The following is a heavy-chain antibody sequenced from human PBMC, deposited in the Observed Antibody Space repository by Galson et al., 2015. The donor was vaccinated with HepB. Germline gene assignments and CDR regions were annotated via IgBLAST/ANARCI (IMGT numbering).Heavy chain of an antibody. Sequence: SVKVSCKASGGTFSSYAISWVRQAPGQGLEWMGGIIPILGIANYAQKFQGRVTITADKSTSTAYMELSSLRSEDTAVYYCARASYYDFWSGYPKGYYYYYMDVWGKGTTVTVSS. D-gene: IGHD3-3*01. CDR3: ARASYYDFWSGYPKGYYYYYMDV. J-gene: IGHJ6*03. V-gene: IGHV1-69*10. CDR2: IIPILGIA. CDR1: GGTFSSYA.